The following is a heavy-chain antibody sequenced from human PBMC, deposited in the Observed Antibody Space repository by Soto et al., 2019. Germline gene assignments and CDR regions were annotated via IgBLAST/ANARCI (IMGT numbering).Heavy chain of an antibody. Sequence: PGGSLRLSCAASGFTFSNAWMNWVRQAPGKGLEWVGRIKSKTDGGTTDYAAPVKGRFTISRDDSKNTLYLQMNSLKTEDTAVYYCTTLRTYDFWSGLPYYYYGMDVWGQGTTVTVSS. J-gene: IGHJ6*02. CDR2: IKSKTDGGTT. CDR3: TTLRTYDFWSGLPYYYYGMDV. D-gene: IGHD3-3*01. V-gene: IGHV3-15*07. CDR1: GFTFSNAW.